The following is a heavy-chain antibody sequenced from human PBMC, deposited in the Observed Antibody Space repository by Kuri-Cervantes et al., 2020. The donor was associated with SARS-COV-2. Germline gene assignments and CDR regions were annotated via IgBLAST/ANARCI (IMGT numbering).Heavy chain of an antibody. D-gene: IGHD1-26*01. Sequence: GESLKISCAASGFTVSSNYMSWVRQAPGKGLEWVPVIYSGGSTYYADSVKGRFTISRDNSKNTLYLQMNSLRAEDTAVYYCARTNSGSFYFDYWGQGTLVTVSS. J-gene: IGHJ4*02. V-gene: IGHV3-53*01. CDR1: GFTVSSNY. CDR2: IYSGGST. CDR3: ARTNSGSFYFDY.